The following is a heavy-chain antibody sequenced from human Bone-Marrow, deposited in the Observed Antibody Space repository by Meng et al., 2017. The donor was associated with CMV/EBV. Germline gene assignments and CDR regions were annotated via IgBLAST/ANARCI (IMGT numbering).Heavy chain of an antibody. Sequence: GSCSGYYWSCIRQPTGKGLEWIGEINHSGSTNYNPSLKSRVTISVDTSKNQFSLKLSSVTAADTAVYYCARGAYCSSTSCYCGALDYWGQGTLVTVSS. D-gene: IGHD2-2*01. CDR1: GSCSGYY. J-gene: IGHJ4*02. V-gene: IGHV4-34*01. CDR2: INHSGST. CDR3: ARGAYCSSTSCYCGALDY.